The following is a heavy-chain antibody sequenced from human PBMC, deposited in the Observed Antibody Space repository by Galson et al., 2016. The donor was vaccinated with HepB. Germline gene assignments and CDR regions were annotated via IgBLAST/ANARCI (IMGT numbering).Heavy chain of an antibody. V-gene: IGHV3-23*01. J-gene: IGHJ4*02. CDR2: ISGGSGSGCI. Sequence: SLRLSCAVSGFTFSNYAMTWVRQAPGKGLEWVSVISGGSGSGCICYTDSVKGRFIISRDRSKNTLYLQMDSLRAEDTAIYYCAKAGSGYSENYFDYWGQGTLVTVSS. D-gene: IGHD6-25*01. CDR1: GFTFSNYA. CDR3: AKAGSGYSENYFDY.